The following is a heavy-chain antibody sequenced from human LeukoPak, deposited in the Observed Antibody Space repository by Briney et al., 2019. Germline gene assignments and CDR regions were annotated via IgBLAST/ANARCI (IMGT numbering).Heavy chain of an antibody. V-gene: IGHV4-34*01. CDR2: INHSGST. Sequence: PSETLSLTCAVYGGSFSGYYWSWIRQPPGKGLEWIGEINHSGSTNYNPSLKSRVTISVDTSKNQFSLKLSSVTAADTAVYYCARMTTVTLDAFDIWGQGTMVTVSS. CDR1: GGSFSGYY. CDR3: ARMTTVTLDAFDI. J-gene: IGHJ3*02. D-gene: IGHD4-17*01.